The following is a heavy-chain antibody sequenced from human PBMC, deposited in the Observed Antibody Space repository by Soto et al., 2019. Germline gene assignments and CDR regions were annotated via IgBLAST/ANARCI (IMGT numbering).Heavy chain of an antibody. CDR1: GFTFSNYD. Sequence: EVQLVESGGDLVQPGGSLRLSCAASGFTFSNYDMHWVRQATGKGLEWVSTISTAGNTYSPGSVKGRFTISRENAKNSLYLQMNSLRVDDTAVYYCARGRESGLYYFDYWGQGTLVTVSS. V-gene: IGHV3-13*01. D-gene: IGHD3-10*01. J-gene: IGHJ4*02. CDR2: ISTAGNT. CDR3: ARGRESGLYYFDY.